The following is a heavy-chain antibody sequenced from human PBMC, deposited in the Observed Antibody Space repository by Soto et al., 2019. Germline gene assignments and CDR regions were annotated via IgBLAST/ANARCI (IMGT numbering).Heavy chain of an antibody. CDR1: GFTFTAYY. J-gene: IGHJ4*02. CDR3: ARVPYDTTGYYAF. V-gene: IGHV1-46*01. Sequence: ASVKVSCKTSGFTFTAYYIHWVRQAPGQGLEWMGMIDPSGGSTTYAQKFQGRITMTSDMSTSTVYMELSSLRSEDTAVYYCARVPYDTTGYYAFWGQGTLVTVSS. D-gene: IGHD3-22*01. CDR2: IDPSGGST.